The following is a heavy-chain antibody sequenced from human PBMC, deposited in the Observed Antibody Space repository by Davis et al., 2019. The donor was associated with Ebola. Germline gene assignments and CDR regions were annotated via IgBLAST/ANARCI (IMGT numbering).Heavy chain of an antibody. V-gene: IGHV3-30*04. D-gene: IGHD2-2*01. CDR1: GFTFSSYA. J-gene: IGHJ6*03. CDR2: ISYDGSNK. CDR3: ARHIVVVPAAINSMDV. Sequence: GESLKISCAASGFTFSSYAMHWVRQAPGKGLEWVAVISYDGSNKYYADSVKGRFTISRDNSKNTLYLQMNSLRAEDTAVYYCARHIVVVPAAINSMDVWGKGTTVTVSS.